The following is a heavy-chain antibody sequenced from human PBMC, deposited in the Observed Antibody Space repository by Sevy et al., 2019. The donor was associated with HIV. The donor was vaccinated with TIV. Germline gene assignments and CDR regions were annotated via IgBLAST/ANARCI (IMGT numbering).Heavy chain of an antibody. J-gene: IGHJ1*01. CDR1: GVSLNTYS. Sequence: GGSLRLSCAASGVSLNTYSMNWVRQAPGKGLEWVSSISDTSGYIFYADSVKGRFTISRDNARNSLYLQMSSLRAEDTAVYYCARDAGSGWQKYFQQWGQGTLVTVSS. D-gene: IGHD6-19*01. CDR3: ARDAGSGWQKYFQQ. V-gene: IGHV3-21*06. CDR2: ISDTSGYI.